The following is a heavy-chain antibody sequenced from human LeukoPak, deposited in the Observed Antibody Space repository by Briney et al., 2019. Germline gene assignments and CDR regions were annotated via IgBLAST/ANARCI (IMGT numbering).Heavy chain of an antibody. CDR3: ARIDSSSWHVHDY. Sequence: PGGSLRLSCAASGFTVSSNYMNWVRQAPGKGLEWVSYISSSGSTIYYADSVKGRFTISRDNAKNSLYLQMNSLRAEDTAVYYCARIDSSSWHVHDYWGQGTLVTVSS. CDR1: GFTVSSNY. D-gene: IGHD6-13*01. V-gene: IGHV3-48*03. J-gene: IGHJ4*02. CDR2: ISSSGSTI.